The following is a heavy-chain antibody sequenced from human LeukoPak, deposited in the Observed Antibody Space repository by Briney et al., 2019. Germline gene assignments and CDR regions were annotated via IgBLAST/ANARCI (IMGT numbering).Heavy chain of an antibody. J-gene: IGHJ6*03. Sequence: GGSLRLSCAASGFTFSSYAMSWVRQAPGKGLEWVSAISGSGGSTYYADSVKGRFTISRDNSKNTLYLQMNSLGAEDTAVYYCAKSPSLLTGYDYYYMDVWAKGPRSPSP. CDR1: GFTFSSYA. CDR3: AKSPSLLTGYDYYYMDV. D-gene: IGHD3-9*01. CDR2: ISGSGGST. V-gene: IGHV3-23*01.